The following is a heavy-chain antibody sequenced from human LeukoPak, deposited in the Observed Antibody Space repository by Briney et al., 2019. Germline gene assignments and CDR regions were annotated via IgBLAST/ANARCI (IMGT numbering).Heavy chain of an antibody. J-gene: IGHJ5*02. D-gene: IGHD3-3*01. V-gene: IGHV4-34*01. CDR3: ARDFSVGYDFWSGYYGIYNWFDP. CDR2: IDNNGIT. CDR1: GESFSGNF. Sequence: SETLSLTCAVSGESFSGNFWTWIRQSPGKGLEWIGEIDNNGITNYNPSLKSRVTMSVDTSKNQFSLKLSSVTAADTAVYYCARDFSVGYDFWSGYYGIYNWFDPWGQGTLVTVSS.